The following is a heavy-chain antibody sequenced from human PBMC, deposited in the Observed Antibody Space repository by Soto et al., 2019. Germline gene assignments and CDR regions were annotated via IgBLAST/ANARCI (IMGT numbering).Heavy chain of an antibody. CDR3: ARRLTPSVTAMGY. CDR2: ISGDGINK. Sequence: HVQLVESGGGVVQPGRSLRLSCSASGFTFSDYAINWVRQAPGKGLEWVASISGDGINKYIADSVKGRFIISRDNSKNTVLLQMSSLGPEDTAVYYCARRLTPSVTAMGYWGQGTLVTVSS. J-gene: IGHJ4*02. CDR1: GFTFSDYA. V-gene: IGHV3-30-3*01. D-gene: IGHD2-21*02.